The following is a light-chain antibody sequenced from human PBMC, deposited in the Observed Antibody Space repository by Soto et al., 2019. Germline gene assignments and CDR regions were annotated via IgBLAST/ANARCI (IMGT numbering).Light chain of an antibody. CDR1: QTVSLNS. CDR3: QQYEKSSVT. CDR2: GTM. Sequence: VLTQSPGTLYLSPGERASLSCRAIQTVSLNSLAWYQQKPGQAPRLLIYGTMIRATDVPGRFSGGGSGTDFTLTISRLEPEDFAVYYCQQYEKSSVTFGPGTKV. V-gene: IGKV3-20*01. J-gene: IGKJ3*01.